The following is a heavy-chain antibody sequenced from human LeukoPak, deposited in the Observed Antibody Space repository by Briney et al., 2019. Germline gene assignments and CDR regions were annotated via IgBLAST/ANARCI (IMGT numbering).Heavy chain of an antibody. V-gene: IGHV4-34*01. D-gene: IGHD6-13*01. Sequence: PSETLSLTCAVYGGSFSGYYWSWIRQPPGKGLEWIGEINHSGSTNYNPSLKSRVTISVDTSKNQFSLKLSSVTAADTAVYYCARLNSSSRHFWGQGTLATVSS. CDR2: INHSGST. J-gene: IGHJ4*02. CDR3: ARLNSSSRHF. CDR1: GGSFSGYY.